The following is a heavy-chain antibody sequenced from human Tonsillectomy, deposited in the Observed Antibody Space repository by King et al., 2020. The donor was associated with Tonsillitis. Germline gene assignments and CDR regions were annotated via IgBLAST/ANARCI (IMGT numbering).Heavy chain of an antibody. CDR1: VDTLTGYT. CDR2: FIPILGIA. V-gene: IGHV1-69*02. CDR3: ARSLSALWFFDY. Sequence: QLQLVQSGAEMKKPGSSVRVSCEASVDTLTGYTINGVRQAPGQGLEWWGRFIPILGIADYSQNWQGGDTFTADKSTGTADMELSSLRSDDTAVYYCARSLSALWFFDYWGQGTLVTVSS. J-gene: IGHJ4*02. D-gene: IGHD3-10*01.